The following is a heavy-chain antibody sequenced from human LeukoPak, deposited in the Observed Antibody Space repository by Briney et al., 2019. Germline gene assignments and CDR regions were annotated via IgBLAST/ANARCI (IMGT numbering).Heavy chain of an antibody. CDR1: GFTFSSYW. CDR3: AMERLSGFSFVH. V-gene: IGHV3-74*01. D-gene: IGHD3-3*01. CDR2: INPGGSSI. Sequence: GRSLRLSCAASGFTFSSYWMHWVRQVPGKGLVWVARINPGGSSITYADSVKGRFTISRDNAKDTLYLQMDSLRAEDTGVYYCAMERLSGFSFVHWGQGTLVAVSS. J-gene: IGHJ5*02.